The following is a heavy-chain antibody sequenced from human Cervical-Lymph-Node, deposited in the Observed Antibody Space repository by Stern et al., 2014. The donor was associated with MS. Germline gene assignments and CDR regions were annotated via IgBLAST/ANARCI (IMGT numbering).Heavy chain of an antibody. CDR2: ISYDGSNK. J-gene: IGHJ5*02. CDR1: GFTFSVYG. CDR3: TKRESDFWSGGFDP. V-gene: IGHV3-30*18. Sequence: QVQLVESGGGVVQPGRSLRLSCAASGFTFSVYGMPWVRQAPGKGLEWVALISYDGSNKSYADSVKGRFTISRDNSKDTLYLQMNSLRSEDTAVYYCTKRESDFWSGGFDPWGQGTLVTVSS. D-gene: IGHD3-3*01.